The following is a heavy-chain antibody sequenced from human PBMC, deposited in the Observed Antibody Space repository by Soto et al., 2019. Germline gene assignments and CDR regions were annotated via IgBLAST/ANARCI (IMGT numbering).Heavy chain of an antibody. D-gene: IGHD5-12*01. CDR2: INHSGST. CDR3: ARGRGSYYYYYYMDV. Sequence: QVQLQQWGAGLLKPSETLSLTCAVYGGSFSGYYWSWIRQPPGKGLEWIGEINHSGSTNYNPSLKSRVTISVDTSKNQFSLKLSSVTAADTAVYYCARGRGSYYYYYYMDVWGKGTTVTVSS. J-gene: IGHJ6*03. CDR1: GGSFSGYY. V-gene: IGHV4-34*01.